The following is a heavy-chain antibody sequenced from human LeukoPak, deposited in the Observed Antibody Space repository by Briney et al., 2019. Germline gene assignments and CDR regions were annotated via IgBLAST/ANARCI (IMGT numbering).Heavy chain of an antibody. CDR3: ARVVAAAPGY. D-gene: IGHD6-13*01. CDR1: GFTFSSYA. Sequence: GGSLRLSCAASGFTFSSYAMHWVRQAPGKGLEWVAVISYDGSNKYYADSVKGRFTISRDNSKNTLYLQINSLRAEDTAVYYCARVVAAAPGYWGQGTLVTVSS. J-gene: IGHJ4*02. V-gene: IGHV3-30-3*01. CDR2: ISYDGSNK.